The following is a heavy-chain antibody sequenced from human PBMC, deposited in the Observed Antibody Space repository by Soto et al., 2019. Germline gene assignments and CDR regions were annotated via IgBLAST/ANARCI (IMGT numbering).Heavy chain of an antibody. CDR3: ARIGYCSSTSCLPPDV. CDR2: ISSSSSYI. Sequence: GGSLRLSCAASGFTFSSYSMNWVRQAPGKGLEWVSSISSSSSYIYCADSVKGRFTISRDNAKNSLYLQMNSLRAEDTAVYYCARIGYCSSTSCLPPDVWGKGTTVTVSS. D-gene: IGHD2-2*01. J-gene: IGHJ6*04. CDR1: GFTFSSYS. V-gene: IGHV3-21*01.